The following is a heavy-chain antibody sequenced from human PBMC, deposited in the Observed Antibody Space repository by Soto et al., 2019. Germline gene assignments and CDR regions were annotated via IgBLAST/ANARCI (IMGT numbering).Heavy chain of an antibody. Sequence: QVQLVQSGAEVKKPGASVKVSCKASGYTFTSYGITWVRQAPGQGLEWTGWISAYNGNTNYAQKFKGRVTMTTDTSTSTAYMELRSLRSDDTAVYYCASRLSDGSGSYYPDYWGQGTLVTVSS. CDR3: ASRLSDGSGSYYPDY. CDR2: ISAYNGNT. CDR1: GYTFTSYG. V-gene: IGHV1-18*01. J-gene: IGHJ4*02. D-gene: IGHD3-10*01.